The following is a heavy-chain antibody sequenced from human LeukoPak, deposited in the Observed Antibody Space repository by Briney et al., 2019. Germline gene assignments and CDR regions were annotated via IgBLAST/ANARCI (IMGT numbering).Heavy chain of an antibody. Sequence: PSETLSLTCTVSGYSISSGYYWGWIRQPPGKGLEWIGTIYHSGRTYYNPSLKSRVTISVDTSKNQFSLKLSSVTAADTAMYYCARRLLGYCSGGSCYSGYFQHWGQGTLVTVSS. J-gene: IGHJ1*01. V-gene: IGHV4-38-2*02. D-gene: IGHD2-15*01. CDR2: IYHSGRT. CDR3: ARRLLGYCSGGSCYSGYFQH. CDR1: GYSISSGYY.